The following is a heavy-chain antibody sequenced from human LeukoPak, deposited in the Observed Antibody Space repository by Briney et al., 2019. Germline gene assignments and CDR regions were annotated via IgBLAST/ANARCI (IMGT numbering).Heavy chain of an antibody. V-gene: IGHV3-13*01. Sequence: GGSLRLSCAASGFTFSSYDMHWVRQATGKGLEWVSAIGTAGDTYYPGSVKGRFTISRENAKNSLYLQMNSLRAGDTAVYYCARGPRYFDWSHLDYWGQGTLVTVSS. J-gene: IGHJ4*02. CDR3: ARGPRYFDWSHLDY. CDR2: IGTAGDT. D-gene: IGHD3-9*01. CDR1: GFTFSSYD.